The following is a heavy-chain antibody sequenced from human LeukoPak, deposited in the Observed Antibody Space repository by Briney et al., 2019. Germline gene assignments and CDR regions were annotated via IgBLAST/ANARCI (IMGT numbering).Heavy chain of an antibody. CDR3: ARGRNYVSDYYFDV. D-gene: IGHD1-7*01. CDR2: ISHEGDS. CDR1: GVSLRGYY. Sequence: PSETLSLTCAVYGVSLRGYYWSWIRQSPEKGLVWIGEISHEGDSIYNPSLKSRLTLSVDMSKNQFSLNLRSVTAADTAVYYCARGRNYVSDYYFDVWGKGTTVIVSS. J-gene: IGHJ6*03. V-gene: IGHV4-34*01.